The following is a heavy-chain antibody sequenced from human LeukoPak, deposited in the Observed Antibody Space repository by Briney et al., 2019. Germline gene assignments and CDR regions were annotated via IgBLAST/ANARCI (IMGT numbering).Heavy chain of an antibody. CDR2: MNPNSGNT. CDR1: GYTFTSYD. CDR3: ARGVPYDFWSGYYKGLVDY. J-gene: IGHJ4*02. Sequence: ASVKVSCKASGYTFTSYDINWVRQATGQGREWMGWMNPNSGNTGYAQKFQGRVTMTRNTSISTAYMELSSLRSEDTAVYYCARGVPYDFWSGYYKGLVDYWGQRTLVTVSS. V-gene: IGHV1-8*01. D-gene: IGHD3-3*01.